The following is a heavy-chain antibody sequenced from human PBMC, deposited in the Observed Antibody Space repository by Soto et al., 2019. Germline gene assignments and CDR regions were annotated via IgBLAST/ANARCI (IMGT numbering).Heavy chain of an antibody. Sequence: GESLKISCKGSGYSFTSYWIGWVRQMPGKGLEWMGIIYPGDSDTRYSPSFQGQVTISADKSISTAYLQWSSLKASDTAMYYCASCGDYVSHCYGMDVWGQGTTVTVSS. V-gene: IGHV5-51*01. D-gene: IGHD4-17*01. CDR1: GYSFTSYW. CDR2: IYPGDSDT. J-gene: IGHJ6*02. CDR3: ASCGDYVSHCYGMDV.